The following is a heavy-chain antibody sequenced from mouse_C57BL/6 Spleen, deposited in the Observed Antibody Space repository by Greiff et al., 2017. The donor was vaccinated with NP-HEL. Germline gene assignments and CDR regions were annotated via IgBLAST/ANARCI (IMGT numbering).Heavy chain of an antibody. CDR1: GFSLTSYA. J-gene: IGHJ4*01. V-gene: IGHV2-9-1*01. CDR2: IWPGGGT. CDR3: ARNPHLYYYAMDY. D-gene: IGHD6-2*01. Sequence: VKVVESGPGLVAPSQSLSITCTVSGFSLTSYAISWVRQPPGKGLEWLGVIWPGGGTNYNSALKSRLSISKDNSKSQVFLKMNSLQTDDTARYYCARNPHLYYYAMDYWGQGTSVTVSS.